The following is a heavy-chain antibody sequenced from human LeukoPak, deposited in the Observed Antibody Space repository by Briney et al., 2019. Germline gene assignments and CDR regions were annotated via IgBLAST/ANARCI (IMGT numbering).Heavy chain of an antibody. D-gene: IGHD3-9*01. CDR2: IIPIFGTA. J-gene: IGHJ4*02. V-gene: IGHV1-69*01. Sequence: SVKVSCKASGGTFSSYAISWVRQAPGQGLEWMGGIIPIFGTANYAQKFQGRVTITADESTSTAYMELSSLRSEDTAVYYCAREPVRDILTGYQYYFDYWGQGTLVTVSS. CDR1: GGTFSSYA. CDR3: AREPVRDILTGYQYYFDY.